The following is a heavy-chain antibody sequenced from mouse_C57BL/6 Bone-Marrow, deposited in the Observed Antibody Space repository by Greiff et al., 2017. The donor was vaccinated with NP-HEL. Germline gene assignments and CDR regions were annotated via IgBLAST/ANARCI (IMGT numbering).Heavy chain of an antibody. J-gene: IGHJ2*01. CDR1: GYTFTSYW. CDR2: INPSSGYT. Sequence: VQLQQSGAELAKPGASVKLSCKASGYTFTSYWMHWVKQRPGQGLEWIGYINPSSGYTKYNQKFKDKATLTAAKSSSTAYMQLSSLTYEDSAVYYCARWDGYYDYFDYWGQGTTLTVSS. D-gene: IGHD2-3*01. CDR3: ARWDGYYDYFDY. V-gene: IGHV1-7*01.